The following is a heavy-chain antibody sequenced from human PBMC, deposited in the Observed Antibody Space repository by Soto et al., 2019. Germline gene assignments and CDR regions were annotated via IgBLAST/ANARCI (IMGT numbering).Heavy chain of an antibody. J-gene: IGHJ4*02. V-gene: IGHV4-30-2*01. CDR1: GGSLSGATYS. Sequence: SETLSLTCGVSGGSLSGATYSCNWIRQPPGKGLEWIGYIFPSVTTYYNPSLKSRVTISIDVSKNQFSLSLRSLTAADTAVYYCARGREFEYLSQGTMLTVSS. CDR3: ARGREFEY. CDR2: IFPSVTT.